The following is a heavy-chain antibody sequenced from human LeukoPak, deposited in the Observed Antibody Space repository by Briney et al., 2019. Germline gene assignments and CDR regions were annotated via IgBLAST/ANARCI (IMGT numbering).Heavy chain of an antibody. Sequence: GGSLRLSCAASGFTVSSNYMSWVRQAPGKGLEWVSVIYSGGSTYYADSVKGRFTISRDNSKNTLYLQMNSLRAEDTAVYYCARVIPADVDIVGSGAFDIWGQGTMVTVSS. CDR1: GFTVSSNY. D-gene: IGHD5-12*01. CDR3: ARVIPADVDIVGSGAFDI. CDR2: IYSGGST. J-gene: IGHJ3*02. V-gene: IGHV3-66*01.